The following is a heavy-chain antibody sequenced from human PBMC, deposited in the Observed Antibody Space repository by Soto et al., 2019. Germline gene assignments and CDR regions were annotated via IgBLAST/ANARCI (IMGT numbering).Heavy chain of an antibody. V-gene: IGHV4-30-4*01. D-gene: IGHD5-12*01. J-gene: IGHJ4*02. CDR3: ARLYTGYEAFDY. CDR2: IYYSGST. CDR1: GGSINSVDYY. Sequence: PSETLSLTCSVSGGSINSVDYYWSCIRQSPGKGLEWIGYIYYSGSTYYNPPLKSRSTISIDTSKNQFFLDVDSVTAADTAVYYCARLYTGYEAFDYWGQGTLVTVSS.